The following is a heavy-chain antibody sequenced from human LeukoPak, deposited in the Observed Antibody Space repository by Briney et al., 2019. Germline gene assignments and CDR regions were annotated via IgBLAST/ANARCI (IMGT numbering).Heavy chain of an antibody. Sequence: GASVKVSCKASGYTFTGYYMHWVRQAPGQGLEWMGIINPSGGSTSYAQKFQGRVTMTRDMSTSTVYMELSSLRSEDTAVYYCARDGRGIVATIDAFDIWGQGTMVTVSS. J-gene: IGHJ3*02. D-gene: IGHD5-12*01. CDR2: INPSGGST. CDR1: GYTFTGYY. CDR3: ARDGRGIVATIDAFDI. V-gene: IGHV1-46*01.